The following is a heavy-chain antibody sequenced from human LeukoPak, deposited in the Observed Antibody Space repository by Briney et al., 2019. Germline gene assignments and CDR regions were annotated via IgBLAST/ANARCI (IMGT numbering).Heavy chain of an antibody. D-gene: IGHD1-26*01. V-gene: IGHV3-48*03. J-gene: IGHJ4*02. CDR3: ARDLPTGTYRAYFDN. CDR2: ISGSGSTI. Sequence: GGSLRLSCAASGFTFSSYEMNWVRQAPGKGLEWVSYISGSGSTIYYADSVKGRFTISRDNAENSLYLQMNSLRAEDTAVYYCARDLPTGTYRAYFDNWGQGTLVTVSS. CDR1: GFTFSSYE.